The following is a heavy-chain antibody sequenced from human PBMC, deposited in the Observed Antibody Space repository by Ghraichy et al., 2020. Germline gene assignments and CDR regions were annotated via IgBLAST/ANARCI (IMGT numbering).Heavy chain of an antibody. J-gene: IGHJ4*02. CDR1: GFTFHTYY. V-gene: IGHV3-7*04. CDR2: IKQDGSEK. Sequence: GGSLRLSCVASGFTFHTYYLTWVRQAPGKGLEWVANIKQDGSEKYYVDSVKGRFTVSRDNPKDSVYLQMNSLRAEDTAVYYCGRGGYIYGSNPVDYWGQGTQVTVSS. D-gene: IGHD5-18*01. CDR3: GRGGYIYGSNPVDY.